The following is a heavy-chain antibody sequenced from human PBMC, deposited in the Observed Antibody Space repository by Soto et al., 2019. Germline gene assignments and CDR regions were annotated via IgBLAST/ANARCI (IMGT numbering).Heavy chain of an antibody. J-gene: IGHJ4*02. CDR3: TSPCSGGSCYSNHFDY. D-gene: IGHD2-15*01. V-gene: IGHV3-73*01. CDR2: IRSKANSYAT. Sequence: GGSLRLSCAASGFTFSGSAMHWVRQASGKGLEWVGRIRSKANSYATAYAASVKGRFTIPRDDSKNTAYLQMNSLKTEDTAVYYCTSPCSGGSCYSNHFDYWGQGTLVTVSS. CDR1: GFTFSGSA.